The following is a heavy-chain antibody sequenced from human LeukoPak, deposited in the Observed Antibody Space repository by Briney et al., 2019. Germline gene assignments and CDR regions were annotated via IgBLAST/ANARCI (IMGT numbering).Heavy chain of an antibody. D-gene: IGHD6-13*01. CDR1: GFTLSSYA. V-gene: IGHV3-30*04. CDR3: ARGTIAAAGRFDY. CDR2: ISYDGSNK. J-gene: IGHJ4*02. Sequence: PGGSLRLSCAASGFTLSSYAMHWVRQAPGKGLEWVAVISYDGSNKYYADSVKGRFTISRDNSKNTLYLQMNSLRAEDTAVYYCARGTIAAAGRFDYWGQGTLVTVSS.